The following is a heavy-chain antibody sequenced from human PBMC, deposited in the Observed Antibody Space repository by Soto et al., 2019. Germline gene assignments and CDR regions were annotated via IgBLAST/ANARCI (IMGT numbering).Heavy chain of an antibody. D-gene: IGHD5-12*01. CDR3: AREGSGNSGYDSVGWVDP. CDR2: ISYDGNNK. Sequence: QMQLVESGGGVVQPGRSLTLSCAASGFTFNTYAMVWVRQAPGKGLEWVTVISYDGNNKKYADSVKGRFSISRDNSKNTEELQMNSLRVEDSAVYFCAREGSGNSGYDSVGWVDPWGEGTLVTVSS. J-gene: IGHJ5*02. CDR1: GFTFNTYA. V-gene: IGHV3-30-3*01.